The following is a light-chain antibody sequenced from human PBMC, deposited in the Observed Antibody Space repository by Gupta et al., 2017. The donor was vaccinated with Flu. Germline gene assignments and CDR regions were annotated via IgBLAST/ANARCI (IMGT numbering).Light chain of an antibody. V-gene: IGLV2-14*03. CDR2: DVS. CDR1: TTNLGVYNY. J-gene: IGLJ1*01. Sequence: ITISCSGDTTNLGVYNYVSWYQQHPGTAHKLIVSDVSKRPAGVSTRFSGSKSGNTASLTISGLQAEDEADYYCTSYTTFSSYVLGAGTKVTVL. CDR3: TSYTTFSSYV.